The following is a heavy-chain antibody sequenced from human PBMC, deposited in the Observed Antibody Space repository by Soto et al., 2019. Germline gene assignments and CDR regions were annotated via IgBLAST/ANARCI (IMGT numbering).Heavy chain of an antibody. J-gene: IGHJ6*02. CDR3: AREGYSSGWYSDSYDYYGMDV. V-gene: IGHV1-3*01. Sequence: QVQLVQSGAEVKKPGASVKVSCKASGYTFTSYAMHWVRQAPGQRLEWMGWINAGNGNTKYSQKFQGRVTITRDTSASTAYMELGSLRSEDTAVYYCAREGYSSGWYSDSYDYYGMDVWGQGTTVTVSS. D-gene: IGHD6-13*01. CDR1: GYTFTSYA. CDR2: INAGNGNT.